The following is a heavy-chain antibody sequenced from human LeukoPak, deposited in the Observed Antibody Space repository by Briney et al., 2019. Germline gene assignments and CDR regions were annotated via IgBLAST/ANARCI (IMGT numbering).Heavy chain of an antibody. Sequence: GGSLRLSCAASGVTFDNYAMTWVRQAPGKGLEWVSGISGGGGSTYYADSVKGRFTISRDNSKSTLSLQMNSLRAEDTAVYYCARDESPYRGSTNCLGSWGQGTLVTVSS. J-gene: IGHJ4*02. CDR2: ISGGGGST. D-gene: IGHD2-2*01. CDR1: GVTFDNYA. CDR3: ARDESPYRGSTNCLGS. V-gene: IGHV3-23*01.